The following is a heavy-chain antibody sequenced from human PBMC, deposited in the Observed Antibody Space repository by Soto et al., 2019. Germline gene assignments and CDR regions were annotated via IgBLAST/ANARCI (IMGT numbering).Heavy chain of an antibody. D-gene: IGHD2-21*02. CDR1: GFTFDDYT. CDR3: AKAAVTDYYSYYCMDV. Sequence: PGGSLRLSCAASGFTFDDYTMHWVRQAPGKGLEWVSLISWDGGSTYYADSVKGRFTISRDNSKNSLYLQMNSLRTEDTALYYCAKAAVTDYYSYYCMDVWGKGTTVTVSS. CDR2: ISWDGGST. V-gene: IGHV3-43*01. J-gene: IGHJ6*04.